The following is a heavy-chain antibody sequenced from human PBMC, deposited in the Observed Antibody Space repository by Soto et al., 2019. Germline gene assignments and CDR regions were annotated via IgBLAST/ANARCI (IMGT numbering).Heavy chain of an antibody. CDR3: ARGRYGDY. D-gene: IGHD1-1*01. Sequence: QVHLVQSGAEVKKPGASVKVSCKGSGYGFTTYGITWVRQAPGQGLEWMAWISAHNGNTNYAQKRQGRVTVTRDTSTSTAYMELRCLRSDDTPVYYCARGRYGDYWGQGALVTVSS. V-gene: IGHV1-18*01. CDR2: ISAHNGNT. CDR1: GYGFTTYG. J-gene: IGHJ4*02.